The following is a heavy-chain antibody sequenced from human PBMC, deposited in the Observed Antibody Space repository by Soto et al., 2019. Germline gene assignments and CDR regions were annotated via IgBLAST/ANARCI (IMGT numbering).Heavy chain of an antibody. V-gene: IGHV4-59*08. Sequence: SETLSLTCTVSGDSISSYYWNWIRQPPGKGLEWIGYIYDSGSTNYNPSLKSRVTISVDTSKNQFSLKLSSVTAADTAVYYCARSLVGATTLGFDYWGQGNLVTVSS. CDR3: ARSLVGATTLGFDY. CDR1: GDSISSYY. CDR2: IYDSGST. D-gene: IGHD1-26*01. J-gene: IGHJ4*02.